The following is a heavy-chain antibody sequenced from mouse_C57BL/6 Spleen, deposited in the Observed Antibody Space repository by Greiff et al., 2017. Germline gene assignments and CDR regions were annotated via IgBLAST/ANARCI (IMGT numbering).Heavy chain of an antibody. CDR3: ARQDPLLRGTLFAY. Sequence: QVHVKQSGAELAKPGASVKLSCKASGYTFTSYWMHWVKQRPGQGLEWIGYINPSSGYTKYNQKFKDKATLTADKSSSTAYMQLSSLTYEDSAVYYCARQDPLLRGTLFAYWGQGTLVTVSA. CDR1: GYTFTSYW. D-gene: IGHD1-1*01. J-gene: IGHJ3*01. V-gene: IGHV1-7*01. CDR2: INPSSGYT.